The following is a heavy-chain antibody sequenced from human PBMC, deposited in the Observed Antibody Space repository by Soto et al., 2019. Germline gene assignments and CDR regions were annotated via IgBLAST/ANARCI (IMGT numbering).Heavy chain of an antibody. CDR3: AKIRRSDYQGFDY. Sequence: EVHLVESGGGLVQPGRSLRLSCAASGFRFDEYAMHWVRQAPGKGLEWVSGITWNSGKAAYADSVKGRFTISRDNAKNSLYLQMNSLRPVDTALYFCAKIRRSDYQGFDYWGRGTLVTVSS. J-gene: IGHJ4*02. CDR1: GFRFDEYA. CDR2: ITWNSGKA. D-gene: IGHD4-17*01. V-gene: IGHV3-9*01.